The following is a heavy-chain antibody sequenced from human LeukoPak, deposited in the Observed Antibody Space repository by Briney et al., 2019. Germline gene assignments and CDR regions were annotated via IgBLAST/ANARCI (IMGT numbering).Heavy chain of an antibody. CDR1: GFTLDDYG. Sequence: PGGSLRLSCAASGFTLDDYGMSWVRQAPGKGLEWVSGINWNGGSTGYADSVKGRFTISRDNAKNSLYLQMNSLRAEDTALYHCARVYYYGSGRSWFDPWGQGTLVTVSS. CDR3: ARVYYYGSGRSWFDP. CDR2: INWNGGST. V-gene: IGHV3-20*01. J-gene: IGHJ5*02. D-gene: IGHD3-10*01.